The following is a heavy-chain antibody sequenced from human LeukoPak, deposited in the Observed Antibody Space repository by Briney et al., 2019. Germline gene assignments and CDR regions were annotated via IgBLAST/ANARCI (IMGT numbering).Heavy chain of an antibody. J-gene: IGHJ4*02. CDR2: LNPKSGDT. Sequence: GSSVKVSCKASGFTFSNYDMNWVRQTPGQGLEWMGWLNPKSGDTGYAQKFQGRVAMTRNTSITTAYMEVSSLTSEDTAVYYCARGATTGDFWGQGTLVTVSS. CDR1: GFTFSNYD. D-gene: IGHD4-17*01. CDR3: ARGATTGDF. V-gene: IGHV1-8*02.